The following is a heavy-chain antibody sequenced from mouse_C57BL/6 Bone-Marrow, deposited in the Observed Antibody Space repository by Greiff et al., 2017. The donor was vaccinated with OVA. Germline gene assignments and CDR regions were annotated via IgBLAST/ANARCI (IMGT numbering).Heavy chain of an antibody. V-gene: IGHV7-3*01. J-gene: IGHJ1*03. Sequence: EVQLVESGGGLVQPGGSLSLSCAASGFTFTDYYMSWVRQPPGKALEWLGFIRNKANGYTTEYSASVKGRFTISRDNSQSILYLQMNALRAEDSATYYCARLVLRGTNYWYFDVWGTGTTVTVSS. CDR1: GFTFTDYY. CDR3: ARLVLRGTNYWYFDV. D-gene: IGHD1-1*01. CDR2: IRNKANGYTT.